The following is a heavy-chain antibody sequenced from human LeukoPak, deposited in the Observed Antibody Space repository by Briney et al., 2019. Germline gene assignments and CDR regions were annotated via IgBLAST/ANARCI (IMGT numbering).Heavy chain of an antibody. Sequence: SETLSLTCSVSGGSLNYYYWSWIRQPAGRGLEWIGRVAGSGSTNYNPSLRSRATMSVDKTKNQFSLTPTAVTAADTAAYYCVREGRTGDYEGYWGPGTLVTVSS. V-gene: IGHV4-4*07. D-gene: IGHD4-17*01. CDR3: VREGRTGDYEGY. CDR2: VAGSGST. CDR1: GGSLNYYY. J-gene: IGHJ4*02.